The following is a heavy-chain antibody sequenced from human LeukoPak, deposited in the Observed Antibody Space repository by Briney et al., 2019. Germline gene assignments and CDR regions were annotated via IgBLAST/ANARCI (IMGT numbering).Heavy chain of an antibody. CDR2: IYHSGTT. J-gene: IGHJ5*02. CDR1: GGSISSNNW. Sequence: MSSGTLSLTCAVSGGSISSNNWWSWVRQSPGKGLEYIGEIYHSGTTNYNPSLKSRVTISLDKSKNHFSLKLTSVTAADTAVYYCVRVVVVSATLKDWFDPWGQGILVTVSS. V-gene: IGHV4-4*02. D-gene: IGHD2-15*01. CDR3: VRVVVVSATLKDWFDP.